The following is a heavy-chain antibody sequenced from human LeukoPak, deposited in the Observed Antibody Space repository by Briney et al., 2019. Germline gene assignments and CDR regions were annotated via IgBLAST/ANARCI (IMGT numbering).Heavy chain of an antibody. Sequence: GGSLRLSCAASGFTFDDYAMHWVRQAPGKGREWVSLISGDGGRTSYADSVRGRFTISRDNSKNSLYLQMNSLRTEDTALYYCAKDHTTTGTTPGAYWGQGTLVTVSS. CDR1: GFTFDDYA. CDR2: ISGDGGRT. CDR3: AKDHTTTGTTPGAY. D-gene: IGHD1-1*01. J-gene: IGHJ4*02. V-gene: IGHV3-43*02.